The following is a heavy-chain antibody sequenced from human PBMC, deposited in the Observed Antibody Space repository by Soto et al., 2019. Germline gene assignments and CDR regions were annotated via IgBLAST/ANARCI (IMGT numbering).Heavy chain of an antibody. CDR1: GFTFSSYG. V-gene: IGHV3-30*03. D-gene: IGHD1-26*01. CDR2: ISYDGSNK. Sequence: PGGSLRLSCAASGFTFSSYGMLWVRQAPGKGLEWVAVISYDGSNKYYADSVKGRFTISRDNSKNTLYLQMNSLRAEDTAVYYCARRGSGSYYDYWGQGTLVTVSS. J-gene: IGHJ4*02. CDR3: ARRGSGSYYDY.